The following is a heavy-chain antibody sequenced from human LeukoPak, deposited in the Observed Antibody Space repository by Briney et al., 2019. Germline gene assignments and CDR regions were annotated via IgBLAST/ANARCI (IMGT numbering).Heavy chain of an antibody. CDR2: IYYSGST. V-gene: IGHV4-59*01. CDR1: GGSISSYY. CDR3: AGGYSSSSPTFDY. D-gene: IGHD6-13*01. Sequence: PSETLSLTCTVSGGSISSYYWSWIRQPPGKGLEWIGYIYYSGSTNYNPSLKSRVTISVDTSKNQFSLKLSPVTAADTAVYYCAGGYSSSSPTFDYWGQGTLVTVSS. J-gene: IGHJ4*02.